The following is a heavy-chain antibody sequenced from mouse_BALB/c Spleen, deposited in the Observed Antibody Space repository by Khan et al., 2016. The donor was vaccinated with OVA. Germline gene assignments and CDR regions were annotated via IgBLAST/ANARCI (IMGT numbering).Heavy chain of an antibody. Sequence: EVKLVESGGGLVKPGGSLKLSCVASGFTFSSYAMSWVRQTPEKRLEWVATISSSGNYTYYPDSVKGRFTISRDNAKNTLYLQLSSLRSEDTAMYYCVRPPITTVVATSYWFFDVWGAGTTVTVSS. D-gene: IGHD1-1*01. CDR3: VRPPITTVVATSYWFFDV. CDR2: ISSSGNYT. V-gene: IGHV5-9-3*01. J-gene: IGHJ1*01. CDR1: GFTFSSYA.